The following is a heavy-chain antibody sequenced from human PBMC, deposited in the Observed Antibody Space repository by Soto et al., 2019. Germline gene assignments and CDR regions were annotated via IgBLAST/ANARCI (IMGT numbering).Heavy chain of an antibody. CDR2: IFPLTDIP. J-gene: IGHJ4*02. CDR1: GYTFTNYG. V-gene: IGHV1-69*04. Sequence: ASVKVSCKASGYTFTNYGISWVRQAPGQGLEWMGSIFPLTDIPDYAQNFQARLTISADKSTSTAYMELSSLTSDDTAMYFCARGPLVVLNYFESWGQGTLVTSPQ. CDR3: ARGPLVVLNYFES.